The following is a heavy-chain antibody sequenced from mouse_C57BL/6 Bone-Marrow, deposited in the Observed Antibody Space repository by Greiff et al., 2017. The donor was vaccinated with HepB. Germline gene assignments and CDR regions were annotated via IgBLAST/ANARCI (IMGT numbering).Heavy chain of an antibody. CDR2: IWSGGST. J-gene: IGHJ3*01. D-gene: IGHD1-1*01. V-gene: IGHV2-2*01. CDR3: ARNGYYYDSWFAY. CDR1: GFSLTSYG. Sequence: QVQLKESGPGLVQPSQSLSITCTVSGFSLTSYGVHWVRQSPGKGLEWLGVIWSGGSTDYNAAFISRLSISKDNSKSQVFFKMNSLQADDTAIYCCARNGYYYDSWFAYWGQGTLVTVSA.